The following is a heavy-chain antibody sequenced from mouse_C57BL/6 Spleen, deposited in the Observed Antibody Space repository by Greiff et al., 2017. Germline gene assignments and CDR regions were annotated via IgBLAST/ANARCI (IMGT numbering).Heavy chain of an antibody. CDR2: IDPSDSTT. J-gene: IGHJ4*01. D-gene: IGHD2-2*01. V-gene: IGHV1-69*01. Sequence: QVQLQQPGAELVMPGASVKLSCKASGYTFTSYWMHWVKQRPGQGLEWIGEIDPSDSTTNYNQKFKGKSTLTVDKSSSTAYMQLSSLTSEDSAVYYCAIVWLRPYAMDYWGQGASVTVSS. CDR3: AIVWLRPYAMDY. CDR1: GYTFTSYW.